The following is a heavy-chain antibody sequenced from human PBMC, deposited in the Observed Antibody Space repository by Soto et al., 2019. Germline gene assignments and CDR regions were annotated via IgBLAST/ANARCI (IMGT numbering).Heavy chain of an antibody. CDR1: GGSISSGGYY. Sequence: SETLSLTCTVSGGSISSGGYYWNWIRQHPGKGLEWIGYIYYSGSTYYNPSLKSRVTISVDTSKNQFSLKLSSVTAADTAVYFCARSGSYDNSGYYYDYWGQGTLVTVSS. CDR2: IYYSGST. CDR3: ARSGSYDNSGYYYDY. D-gene: IGHD3-22*01. J-gene: IGHJ4*02. V-gene: IGHV4-31*03.